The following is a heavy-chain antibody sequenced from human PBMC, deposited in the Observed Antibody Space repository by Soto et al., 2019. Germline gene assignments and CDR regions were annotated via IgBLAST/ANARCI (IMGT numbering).Heavy chain of an antibody. J-gene: IGHJ4*02. CDR3: ARDSKGPIAAHGQLDY. CDR2: ISYDGSNK. D-gene: IGHD6-13*01. V-gene: IGHV3-30-3*01. CDR1: GFTFSSYA. Sequence: QVQLVESGGGVVQPGRSLRLSCAASGFTFSSYAMHWVRQAPGKGLEWVAVISYDGSNKYYADSVKGRFTISRDNSKNTLYLQMNSLRAEDTAVYYCARDSKGPIAAHGQLDYWGQGTLVTVSS.